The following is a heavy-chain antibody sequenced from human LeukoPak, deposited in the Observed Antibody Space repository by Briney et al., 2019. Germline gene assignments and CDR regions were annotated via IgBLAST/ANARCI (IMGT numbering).Heavy chain of an antibody. D-gene: IGHD3-22*01. Sequence: PGGSLRLSCAASGFSFSAYAMSWVRQAPGKGLEWVSGIGASGLNTYYADTVKGRLNISRDNSNNAVYLQLYSLRVDDTAVYYCAKNWDDYDSSGPIDHWGQGALVTVSS. CDR2: IGASGLNT. CDR1: GFSFSAYA. V-gene: IGHV3-23*01. CDR3: AKNWDDYDSSGPIDH. J-gene: IGHJ4*02.